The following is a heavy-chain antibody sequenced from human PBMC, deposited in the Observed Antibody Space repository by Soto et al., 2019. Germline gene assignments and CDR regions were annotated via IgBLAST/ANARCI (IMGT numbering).Heavy chain of an antibody. Sequence: EVQLLESGGGLVQPGGSLRLSCAASGFTFNNYAMTWVRQAPGKGLEWVSAISGGGDTTSYADSVKGRFTVSRDGSKNTLYLQRSRLRAEDTALYYCAKGRGGSGSLTPRVDFWGQGTVVTVSS. CDR3: AKGRGGSGSLTPRVDF. J-gene: IGHJ4*02. CDR1: GFTFNNYA. CDR2: ISGGGDTT. D-gene: IGHD3-10*01. V-gene: IGHV3-23*01.